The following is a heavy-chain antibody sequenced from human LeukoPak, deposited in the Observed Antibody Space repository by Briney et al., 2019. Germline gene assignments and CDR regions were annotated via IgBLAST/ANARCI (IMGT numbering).Heavy chain of an antibody. V-gene: IGHV3-53*01. Sequence: QPGGSLRLSCTSSGFTVSSTYISWVRQAPGKGLEWVSVIYSGGSTDYADSVKDRFTISRDASKNTVFLQMNSLRVEDTAVYYCARRLWLGEGELIYFDYWGQGILVTVSS. D-gene: IGHD3-10*01. CDR3: ARRLWLGEGELIYFDY. CDR2: IYSGGST. CDR1: GFTVSSTY. J-gene: IGHJ4*02.